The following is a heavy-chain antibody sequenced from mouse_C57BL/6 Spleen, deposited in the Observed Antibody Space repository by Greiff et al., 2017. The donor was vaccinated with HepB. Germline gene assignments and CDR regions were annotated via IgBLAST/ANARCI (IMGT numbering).Heavy chain of an antibody. CDR1: GFNIKNTY. J-gene: IGHJ2*01. D-gene: IGHD1-1*01. CDR2: IDPANGNT. CDR3: ALYYGSKGYYFDY. Sequence: VQLQQSVAELVRPGASVKLSCTASGFNIKNTYMHWVKQRPEQGLEWIGRIDPANGNTKYAPKFQGKATITADTSSNPAYLQLSSLTSEDTAIYYCALYYGSKGYYFDYWGQGTTLTVSS. V-gene: IGHV14-3*01.